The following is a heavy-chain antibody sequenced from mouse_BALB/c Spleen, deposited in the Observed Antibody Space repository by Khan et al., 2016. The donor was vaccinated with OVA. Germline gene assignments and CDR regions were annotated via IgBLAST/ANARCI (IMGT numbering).Heavy chain of an antibody. CDR2: INSDSNTI. Sequence: EVKLLESGGGLVQPGGSLKLSCAASGFDFSKYWMNWVRQAPGKGLEWIGEINSDSNTINYAPSLKGKFIISRDNAKNTLYLQMSKVRSEDTALYYCAREGYYALFPYWGQGTLVTVSA. D-gene: IGHD1-1*01. CDR1: GFDFSKYW. J-gene: IGHJ3*01. V-gene: IGHV4-1*02. CDR3: AREGYYALFPY.